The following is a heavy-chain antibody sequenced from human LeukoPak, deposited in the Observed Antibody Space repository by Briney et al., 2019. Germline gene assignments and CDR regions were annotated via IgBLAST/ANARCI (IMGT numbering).Heavy chain of an antibody. CDR2: ISSSGSTI. CDR3: VRQYYYGSGSYLWAPDY. V-gene: IGHV3-48*03. J-gene: IGHJ4*02. CDR1: GFTFSSYE. Sequence: GGSLRLSCAASGFTFSSYEMNWVRQAPGKGLEWVSYISSSGSTIYYADSVKGRFTSSRDNVKNSLYLQMNSLRAEDTAVYYCVRQYYYGSGSYLWAPDYWGQGTLVTVSS. D-gene: IGHD3-10*01.